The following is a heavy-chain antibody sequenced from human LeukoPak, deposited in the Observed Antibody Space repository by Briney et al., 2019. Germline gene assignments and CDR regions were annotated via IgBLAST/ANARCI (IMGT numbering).Heavy chain of an antibody. CDR2: IHRSGSP. D-gene: IGHD3-10*01. V-gene: IGHV4-4*02. J-gene: IGHJ4*02. CDR3: ARDILGGFNPVAY. Sequence: SGTLSLTCTVSLDSTTSNFWSWVRQSPGKGREWIGEIHRSGSPNYNPSLQSRVTISIDRSRNQIALELSSVTAADTAVYYCARDILGGFNPVAYWGQGTLVTVSS. CDR1: LDSTTSNF.